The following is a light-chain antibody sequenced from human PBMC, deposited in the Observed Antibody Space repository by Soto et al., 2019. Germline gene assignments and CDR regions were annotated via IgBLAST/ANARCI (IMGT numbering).Light chain of an antibody. J-gene: IGLJ2*01. CDR2: SNN. CDR1: SSNIGGTNY. Sequence: QSVLTQPPSASGTPGQKVFISCSGSSSNIGGTNYAYWYQQLPGAAPKLLMHSNNLRPSGVPERISGSKFGTAASLAISGLQSEDDAVYYCASWDDRLGAVIFGGGTKLTVL. CDR3: ASWDDRLGAVI. V-gene: IGLV1-47*02.